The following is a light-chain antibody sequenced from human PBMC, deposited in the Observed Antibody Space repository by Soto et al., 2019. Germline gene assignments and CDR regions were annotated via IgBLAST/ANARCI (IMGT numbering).Light chain of an antibody. CDR3: QLSYTTPRT. Sequence: IQMNQSPSSLSASVGDRVTITFGASQSISTYLNWYQQKPGKAPKLLIYAASSLQSGVPSTFSGSGSGTDFTLTISSLQPEDFTTYYCQLSYTTPRTFGQGAKVAIK. V-gene: IGKV1-39*01. CDR2: AAS. J-gene: IGKJ1*01. CDR1: QSISTY.